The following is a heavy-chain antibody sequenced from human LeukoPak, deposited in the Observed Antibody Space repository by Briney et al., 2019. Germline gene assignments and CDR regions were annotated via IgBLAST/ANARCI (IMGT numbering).Heavy chain of an antibody. CDR2: ISSSSSYI. Sequence: GGSLRLSCAASGFTFSSYWMHWVRQAPGKGLEWVSSISSSSSYIYYADSAKGRFTISRDNAKNSLYLRLNSLRAEDTAVYYCARLPAYSGSLGYFDYWGQGTLVTVSS. CDR3: ARLPAYSGSLGYFDY. J-gene: IGHJ4*02. D-gene: IGHD1-26*01. CDR1: GFTFSSYW. V-gene: IGHV3-21*01.